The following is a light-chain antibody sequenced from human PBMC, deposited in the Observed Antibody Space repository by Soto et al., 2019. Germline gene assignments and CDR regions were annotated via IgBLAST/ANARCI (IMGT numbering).Light chain of an antibody. CDR3: QQSYSIFMYT. CDR2: GAS. CDR1: QTISAN. V-gene: IGKV3-15*01. J-gene: IGKJ2*01. Sequence: IVMTQSPATLSVSPGERATLSCRASQTISANLAWYQQRPGQAPRLLIYGASTRATGIPARFSGSGSGTEFTLTISSLHSEDFATYYCQQSYSIFMYTFGQGTKLEIK.